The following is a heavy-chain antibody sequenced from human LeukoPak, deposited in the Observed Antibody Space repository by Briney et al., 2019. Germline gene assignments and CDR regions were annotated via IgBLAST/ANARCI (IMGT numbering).Heavy chain of an antibody. CDR1: GYTFTGHY. CDR3: ARVFNSGNYVDY. V-gene: IGHV1-2*02. Sequence: ASVKVSCKASGYTFTGHYMHWLRQAPGQGLEWMGWINPNSGGTNYAQKFQGRVTMTRDTSISTAYMELSRLRSDDTAVYYCARVFNSGNYVDYWGQGTLVTVSS. D-gene: IGHD3-10*02. J-gene: IGHJ4*02. CDR2: INPNSGGT.